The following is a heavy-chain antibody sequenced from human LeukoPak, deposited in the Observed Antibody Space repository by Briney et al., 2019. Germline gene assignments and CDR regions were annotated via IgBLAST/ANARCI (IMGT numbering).Heavy chain of an antibody. CDR1: GFTFSSYA. CDR2: ISYDGSNK. D-gene: IGHD6-13*01. Sequence: PGRSLRLSCAASGFTFSSYAMHWVRQAPGKGLEWVAVISYDGSNKYYADSVKGRFTISRDNSKNTLYLQMNSLRAEDTAVYYCAKDQLGPSYSSSPGELWGQGTLVTVSS. V-gene: IGHV3-30-3*01. CDR3: AKDQLGPSYSSSPGEL. J-gene: IGHJ4*02.